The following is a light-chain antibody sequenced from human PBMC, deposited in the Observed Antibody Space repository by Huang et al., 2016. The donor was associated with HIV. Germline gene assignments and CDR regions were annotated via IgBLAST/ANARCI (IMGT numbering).Light chain of an antibody. CDR3: QQYYNWPRT. CDR1: QLVSSN. V-gene: IGKV3-15*01. Sequence: EIVMTQSPATLSVSPGERATLSCRASQLVSSNLAWYQQKPGQAPRLLIYGASTRATGIPASVSGSGSGTEFTLTISSLQSEDFAVYYCQQYYNWPRTFGQGTKVEIK. CDR2: GAS. J-gene: IGKJ1*01.